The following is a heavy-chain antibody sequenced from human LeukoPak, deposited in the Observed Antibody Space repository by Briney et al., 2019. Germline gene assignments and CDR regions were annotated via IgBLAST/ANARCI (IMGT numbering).Heavy chain of an antibody. CDR1: GYTFTSHG. D-gene: IGHD3-3*01. J-gene: IGHJ4*02. V-gene: IGHV1-18*01. CDR3: ARHGDYDFWSGYQYYFDY. CDR2: ISTYNGNT. Sequence: ASVKVSCKASGYTFTSHGISWVRQAPGQGLEWMGWISTYNGNTNYAQKLQGRVSMTTDTSTSTAYMDLRSLRSDDTAVYYCARHGDYDFWSGYQYYFDYWGQGTLVTVSS.